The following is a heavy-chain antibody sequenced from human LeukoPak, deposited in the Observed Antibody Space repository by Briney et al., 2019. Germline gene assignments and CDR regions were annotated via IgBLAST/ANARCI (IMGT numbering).Heavy chain of an antibody. Sequence: ASVKVSCKASGYTVTDYYLHWVRQAPGQGLEWMGWINPNSGGTKYAQKFQGRVTMTRDTSISTAYVELSRLRSDDTGVYYCAKSRMAADPYYFDYWGQGTLVTVSS. J-gene: IGHJ4*02. V-gene: IGHV1-2*02. CDR2: INPNSGGT. CDR3: AKSRMAADPYYFDY. CDR1: GYTVTDYY. D-gene: IGHD6-13*01.